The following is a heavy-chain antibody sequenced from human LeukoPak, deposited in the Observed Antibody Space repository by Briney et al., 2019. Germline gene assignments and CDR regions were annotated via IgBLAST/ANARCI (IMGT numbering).Heavy chain of an antibody. V-gene: IGHV3-15*01. CDR3: TRGGYYGDFDY. D-gene: IGHD1-26*01. CDR2: IKSKTDGGTT. Sequence: GGSLRLSCAASGFTVSNNYMNWVRQAPGKGLEWVGRIKSKTDGGTTDYAAPVKGRFSISRDDSKNTLYLQMNSLKTEDTAVYYCTRGGYYGDFDYWGQGTLVTVSS. J-gene: IGHJ4*02. CDR1: GFTVSNNY.